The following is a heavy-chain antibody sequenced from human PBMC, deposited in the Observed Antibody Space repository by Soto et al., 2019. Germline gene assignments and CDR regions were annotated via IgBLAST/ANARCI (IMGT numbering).Heavy chain of an antibody. CDR3: ARGGNRARWDYVDY. CDR1: GFTFSSYP. J-gene: IGHJ4*02. Sequence: QVQLVESGGGVVQPGRSLRLSCAASGFTFSSYPMHWVRQAPGKGLEWVAVISYDGNNKYYADSVKGRFTIARDNSKNALYLEMNDLRGGDTAVFYCARGGNRARWDYVDYWGQGVLVTVSS. CDR2: ISYDGNNK. V-gene: IGHV3-30-3*01.